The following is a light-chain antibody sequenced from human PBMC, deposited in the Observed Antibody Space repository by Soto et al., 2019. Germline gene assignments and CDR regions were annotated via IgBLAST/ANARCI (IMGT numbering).Light chain of an antibody. CDR1: QSISKW. CDR3: QQYNSWSGLT. V-gene: IGKV1-5*01. J-gene: IGKJ4*01. CDR2: DAS. Sequence: DLPIAQSPSTLAASVVARVTITLRASQSISKWLAWYQQKPGTAPKLLIYDASSLESGVPSRFSGSGSGTEFTLTIRTLQPDDFATYYCQQYNSWSGLTVGRGTKVDIK.